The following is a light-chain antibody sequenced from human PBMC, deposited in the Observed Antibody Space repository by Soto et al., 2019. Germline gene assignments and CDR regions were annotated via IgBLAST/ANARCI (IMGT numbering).Light chain of an antibody. Sequence: DIVMTQSTLSLPVTPGEPSSISCRSSQSLLFSNGYNYLDWYLQKPGQSPQLLIYLGSDRASGVPDRFSGSGLGTDFTLKISRVEAEDVGVYYCMQSLQTPWTFGQGTKVDNK. CDR1: QSLLFSNGYNY. CDR3: MQSLQTPWT. CDR2: LGS. V-gene: IGKV2-28*01. J-gene: IGKJ1*01.